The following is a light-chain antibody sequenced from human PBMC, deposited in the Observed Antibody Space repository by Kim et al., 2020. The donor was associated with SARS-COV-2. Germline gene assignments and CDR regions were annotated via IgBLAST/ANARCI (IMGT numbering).Light chain of an antibody. V-gene: IGLV2-14*04. CDR2: DVS. Sequence: GQSITISCTGTSSDVGYYNYVSWYQQHPGKAPKLMIYDVSKRPSGVSNRFSGSKSGNTASLTISGLQAEDEADYYCSSYTSSTLYVFGAGTKVTVL. J-gene: IGLJ1*01. CDR1: SSDVGYYNY. CDR3: SSYTSSTLYV.